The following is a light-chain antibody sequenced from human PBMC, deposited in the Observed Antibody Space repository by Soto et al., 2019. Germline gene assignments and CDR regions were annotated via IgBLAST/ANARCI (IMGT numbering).Light chain of an antibody. V-gene: IGKV1-39*01. CDR3: QHSYSTLWT. J-gene: IGKJ1*01. Sequence: DIQMTQXPSSLSASVGDRVTITCRASQSISSYLNWYQQKPGKAPKLLIYAASSLQSGVPSRFSGSGSGTDFTLTISSLQPEDFATYYCQHSYSTLWTFGQGTKVEIK. CDR2: AAS. CDR1: QSISSY.